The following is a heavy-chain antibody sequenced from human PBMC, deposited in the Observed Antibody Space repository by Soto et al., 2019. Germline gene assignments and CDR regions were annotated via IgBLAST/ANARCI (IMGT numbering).Heavy chain of an antibody. CDR2: ISRSGTT. V-gene: IGHV4-34*01. Sequence: QVQLQQWGAGLLKPSETLSLSCAVYGVYFTDNYYTWFRQPPGKGLEWIGEISRSGTTKYIPSLKSRASISFDTSKTQVSLKVTSVTAANTAVYYCATSLWFGTQVELWGQGALVTVSS. J-gene: IGHJ5*02. D-gene: IGHD3-10*01. CDR3: ATSLWFGTQVEL. CDR1: GVYFTDNY.